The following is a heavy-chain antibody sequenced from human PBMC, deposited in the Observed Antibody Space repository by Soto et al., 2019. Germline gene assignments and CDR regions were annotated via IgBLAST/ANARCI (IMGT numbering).Heavy chain of an antibody. CDR2: INAGNGNT. V-gene: IGHV1-3*01. Sequence: GASVKVSCKASGYTFTSYYMHWVRQAPGQRLEWMGWINAGNGNTKYSQKFQGRVTITRDTSASTAYMELSSLRSEDTAVYYCAREAKRRSSTLDPWGQGTLVTVSS. J-gene: IGHJ5*02. CDR1: GYTFTSYY. CDR3: AREAKRRSSTLDP. D-gene: IGHD2-2*01.